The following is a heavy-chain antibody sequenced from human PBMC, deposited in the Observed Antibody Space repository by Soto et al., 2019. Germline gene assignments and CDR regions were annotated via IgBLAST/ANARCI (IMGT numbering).Heavy chain of an antibody. CDR1: GGSFSGYY. CDR2: IKHSGST. V-gene: IGHV4-34*01. CDR3: ARGGGSSGWYPYYYFDY. J-gene: IGHJ4*02. D-gene: IGHD6-19*01. Sequence: QVQLQQWGAGLLKPSETLSLTCAVYGGSFSGYYWSWIRQPPGKGLEWIGEIKHSGSTNYNPSLKSRVTISVDTSKNQFSLKLSSVTAADTAVYYCARGGGSSGWYPYYYFDYWGQGTLVTVSS.